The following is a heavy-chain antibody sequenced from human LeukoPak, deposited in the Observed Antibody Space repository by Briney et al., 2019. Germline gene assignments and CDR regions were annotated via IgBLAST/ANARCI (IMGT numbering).Heavy chain of an antibody. Sequence: ASVKVSCKASGYTFTGYYMHWVRQAPGQGLEWMGWINPNSGGTNYAQKFQGRVTMTRDTSISTAYMELSRLRSDDTAVYYCARANQDIVVVPAAPPRAFDIWGQGTMVTVSS. V-gene: IGHV1-2*02. D-gene: IGHD2-2*01. CDR1: GYTFTGYY. CDR3: ARANQDIVVVPAAPPRAFDI. CDR2: INPNSGGT. J-gene: IGHJ3*02.